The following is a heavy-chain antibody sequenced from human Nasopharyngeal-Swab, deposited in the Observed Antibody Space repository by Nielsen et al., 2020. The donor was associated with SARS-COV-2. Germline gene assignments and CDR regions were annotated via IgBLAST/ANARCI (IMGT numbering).Heavy chain of an antibody. J-gene: IGHJ3*02. CDR2: ISGSGGST. CDR3: ARDHVLPDAFDI. V-gene: IGHV3-23*01. D-gene: IGHD3-10*01. CDR1: GFTFSSYA. Sequence: GESLKISCAASGFTFSSYAMSWVRQAPGKGLEWVSAISGSGGSTYYADSVKGRFTISRDNSKNTLYLQMSSLRAEDTAVYYCARDHVLPDAFDIWGQGTMVTVSS.